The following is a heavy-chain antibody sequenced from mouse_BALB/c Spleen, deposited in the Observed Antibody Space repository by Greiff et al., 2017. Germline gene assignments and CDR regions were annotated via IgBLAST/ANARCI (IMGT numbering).Heavy chain of an antibody. Sequence: DVMLVESGGGLVQPGGSRKLSCAASGFTFSSFGMHWVRQAPEKGLEWVAYISSGSSTIYYADTVKGRFTISRDNPKNTLFLQMTSLRSEDTAMYYCARQDDYDFAYWGQGTLVTVSA. J-gene: IGHJ3*01. V-gene: IGHV5-17*02. CDR1: GFTFSSFG. D-gene: IGHD2-4*01. CDR3: ARQDDYDFAY. CDR2: ISSGSSTI.